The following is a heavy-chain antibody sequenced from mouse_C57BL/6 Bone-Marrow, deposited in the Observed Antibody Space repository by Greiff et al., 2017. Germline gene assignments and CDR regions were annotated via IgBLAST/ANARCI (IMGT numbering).Heavy chain of an antibody. V-gene: IGHV1-53*01. CDR3: ASLGECCGSGYDAMDY. D-gene: IGHD1-1*01. CDR2: INPSNGGT. Sequence: QVQLQQPGTELVKPGASVKLSCKASGYTFTSYWMHWVKQRPGQGLEWIGNINPSNGGTNYNEKFKSKATLTVDKSSSTAYMQLSSLTSEDSAVYYCASLGECCGSGYDAMDYWGQGTSVTVSS. CDR1: GYTFTSYW. J-gene: IGHJ4*01.